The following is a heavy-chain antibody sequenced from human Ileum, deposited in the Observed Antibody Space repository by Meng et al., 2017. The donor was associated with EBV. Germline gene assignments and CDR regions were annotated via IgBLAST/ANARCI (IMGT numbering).Heavy chain of an antibody. CDR1: GYTLTGYY. D-gene: IGHD3-10*01. V-gene: IGHV1-2*06. J-gene: IGHJ4*02. Sequence: QVQLVQSVAGVKKPWASVKVPCKASGYTLTGYYMHWGRQAPGQGLEWMGRINPNSGGTNYAQKFQGRVTMTRDTSISTAYMELSRLRSDDTAVYYCARVGYGSGSFRFDYWGQGTLVTVSS. CDR3: ARVGYGSGSFRFDY. CDR2: INPNSGGT.